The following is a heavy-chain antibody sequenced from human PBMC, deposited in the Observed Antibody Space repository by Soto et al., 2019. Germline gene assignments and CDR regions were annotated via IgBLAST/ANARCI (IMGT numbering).Heavy chain of an antibody. J-gene: IGHJ5*02. CDR2: ISSGGNTM. Sequence: PGGSLRLSCAASGFTLSNYWMSWVRQAPGKGLEWVSYISSGGNTMYYADSVKGRFTISRDNAKNSLYLEMNSLRAEDTAVYYCVREFVRDFHNWFDLWGQGTLVTVSS. CDR1: GFTLSNYW. CDR3: VREFVRDFHNWFDL. V-gene: IGHV3-48*04. D-gene: IGHD2-21*02.